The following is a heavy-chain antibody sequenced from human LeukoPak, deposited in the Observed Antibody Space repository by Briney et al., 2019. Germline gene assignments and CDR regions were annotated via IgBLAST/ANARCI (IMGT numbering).Heavy chain of an antibody. V-gene: IGHV3-23*01. J-gene: IGHJ4*02. CDR2: ISGSGGST. D-gene: IGHD7-27*01. CDR1: GFTFSSYW. Sequence: GGSLRLSCAASGFTFSSYWMSWVRQAPGKGLEWVSAISGSGGSTYYADSVKGRFTISRDDSRNTLSLQMNSLRVEDTAVYYCARDLAWGAFDYWGQGILVAVSS. CDR3: ARDLAWGAFDY.